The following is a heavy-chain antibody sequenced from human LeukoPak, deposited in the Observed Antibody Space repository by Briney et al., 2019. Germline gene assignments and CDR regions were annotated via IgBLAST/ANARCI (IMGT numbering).Heavy chain of an antibody. J-gene: IGHJ4*02. Sequence: GGSLRLSCAASGFTFTSYSMNWVRQAPGKGLEWVSYIRSRPSTIYYADSVKGRFTISRDDAKNSLYLQMNSLRAEDTAIYYCVRDHHWGFDSWGQGPQVTVSS. CDR2: IRSRPSTI. D-gene: IGHD7-27*01. CDR3: VRDHHWGFDS. V-gene: IGHV3-48*01. CDR1: GFTFTSYS.